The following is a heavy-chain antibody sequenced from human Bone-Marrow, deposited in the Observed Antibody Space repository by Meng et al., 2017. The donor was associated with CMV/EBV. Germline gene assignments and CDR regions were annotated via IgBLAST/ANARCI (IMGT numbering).Heavy chain of an antibody. CDR3: ARVVMTTVTTGWFDP. Sequence: ASVKVSCKASGYTFTSYYMHWVRQAPGQGLEWMGIINPSGGSTSYAQKFQGRVTMTTDTSTSTAYMELRSLRSDDTAVYYCARVVMTTVTTGWFDPWGQGTLVTVSS. V-gene: IGHV1-46*01. D-gene: IGHD4-11*01. J-gene: IGHJ5*02. CDR1: GYTFTSYY. CDR2: INPSGGST.